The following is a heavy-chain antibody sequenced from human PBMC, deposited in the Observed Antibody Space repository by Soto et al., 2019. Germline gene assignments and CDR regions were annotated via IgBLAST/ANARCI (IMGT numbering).Heavy chain of an antibody. D-gene: IGHD2-15*01. CDR1: GGSISSGGYS. V-gene: IGHV4-30-2*01. CDR3: ARGVVVAANWFDP. CDR2: IYHSGST. Sequence: SETLSLTCAVSGGSISSGGYSWSWIRQPPGKGLEWIGYIYHSGSTYYNPSLKSRVTISVDRSKNQFSLKLSSVTAADTAVYYCARGVVVAANWFDPWGQGTLVTVSS. J-gene: IGHJ5*02.